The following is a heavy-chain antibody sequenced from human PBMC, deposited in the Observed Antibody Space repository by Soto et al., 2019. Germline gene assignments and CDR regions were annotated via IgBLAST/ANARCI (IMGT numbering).Heavy chain of an antibody. V-gene: IGHV3-21*01. Sequence: PGGSLRLSCAASGFTFSSYSMNWVRQAPGKGLEWDSSISSSSSDIYYADSVKGRFTISRDNAKNSLYLQINSLRAEDTAVYYCARNLYYDSSGYYYLRAFDIWGQGTMVTVSS. CDR3: ARNLYYDSSGYYYLRAFDI. D-gene: IGHD3-22*01. CDR1: GFTFSSYS. J-gene: IGHJ3*02. CDR2: ISSSSSDI.